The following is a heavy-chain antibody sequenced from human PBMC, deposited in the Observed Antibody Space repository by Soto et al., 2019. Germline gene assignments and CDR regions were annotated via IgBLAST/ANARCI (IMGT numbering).Heavy chain of an antibody. Sequence: GESLKISCKGSGYSFTSYWICWVRQMPGEGLEWMGIIYPGDSDTRYSPSFQGQVTISADKSICTAYLQWSSLKASDTAMYYCAVPRGYCSSTSCPKGLNYGMDVWGQGTTVTVSS. CDR2: IYPGDSDT. D-gene: IGHD2-2*01. CDR3: AVPRGYCSSTSCPKGLNYGMDV. V-gene: IGHV5-51*01. CDR1: GYSFTSYW. J-gene: IGHJ6*02.